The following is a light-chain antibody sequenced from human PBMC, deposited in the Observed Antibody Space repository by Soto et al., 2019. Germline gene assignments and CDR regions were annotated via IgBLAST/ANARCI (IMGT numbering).Light chain of an antibody. Sequence: EIVLTQSPGTLSLSPGESATLSCGASESVSSSYLAWYQQKPGQAPRLLIYGATTRLRGVPDRFSGSGSGTDFTLTISRLEPEDFAVYYCQQYGSSPFTFGPGTKVDIK. CDR1: ESVSSSY. J-gene: IGKJ3*01. CDR3: QQYGSSPFT. V-gene: IGKV3-20*01. CDR2: GAT.